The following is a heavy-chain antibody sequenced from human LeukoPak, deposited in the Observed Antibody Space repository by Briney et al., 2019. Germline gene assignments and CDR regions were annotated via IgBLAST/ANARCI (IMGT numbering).Heavy chain of an antibody. CDR1: GGSISSYY. D-gene: IGHD6-19*01. Sequence: SETLSLTCTVSGGSISSYYWSWIRQPAGKGLEQIGRIYTSGSTNYNPSLKSRVTMSVDTSKNQFSLKLSSVTAADTAVYYCARVGSSGWYWAFDYWGQGTLVTVSS. J-gene: IGHJ4*02. CDR2: IYTSGST. V-gene: IGHV4-4*07. CDR3: ARVGSSGWYWAFDY.